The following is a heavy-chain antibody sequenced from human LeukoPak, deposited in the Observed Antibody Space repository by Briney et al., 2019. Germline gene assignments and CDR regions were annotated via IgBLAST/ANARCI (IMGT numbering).Heavy chain of an antibody. CDR3: ASFGSRDY. CDR2: ISSGRNYI. J-gene: IGHJ4*02. D-gene: IGHD6-13*01. CDR1: GVTFSRYS. V-gene: IGHV3-21*01. Sequence: GGSLRLSCEASGVTFSRYSMNWVRQAPGKGLEWVSSISSGRNYIYYADSVKGRFTISRDNPKNSLYLQMNSLRAEDTAVYYCASFGSRDYWGQGTLVTVSS.